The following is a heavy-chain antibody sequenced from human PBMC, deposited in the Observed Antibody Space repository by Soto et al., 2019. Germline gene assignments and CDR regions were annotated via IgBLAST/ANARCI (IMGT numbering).Heavy chain of an antibody. CDR3: ARDRGPTPLSYYGMDV. V-gene: IGHV4-31*03. CDR2: IYYSGST. Sequence: SETLSLTCTFSGGSISSGGYYWSWVRQHPGKGLEWTGYIYYSGSTYYNPSLKSRVTISVDTSKNQFSLKLSSVTAADTAVYYCARDRGPTPLSYYGMDVWGQGTTVTVSS. CDR1: GGSISSGGYY. J-gene: IGHJ6*02.